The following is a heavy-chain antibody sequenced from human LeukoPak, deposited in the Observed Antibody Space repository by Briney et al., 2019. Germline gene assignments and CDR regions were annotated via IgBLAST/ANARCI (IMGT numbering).Heavy chain of an antibody. CDR3: ARGASYWFDP. CDR2: IIPIFGTA. Sequence: SVKVSCKASGGTFSSYAISWVRQAPGQGLEWMGGIIPIFGTANYAQKFQGRVTINADKSPSTAYMELSSLGSEDTAVYYCARGASYWFDPWGQGTLVTVSS. CDR1: GGTFSSYA. V-gene: IGHV1-69*06. J-gene: IGHJ5*02.